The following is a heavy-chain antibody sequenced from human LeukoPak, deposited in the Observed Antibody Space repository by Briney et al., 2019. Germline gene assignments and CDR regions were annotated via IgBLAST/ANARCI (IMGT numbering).Heavy chain of an antibody. V-gene: IGHV4-38-2*02. D-gene: IGHD1-20*01. CDR1: GYSISSGYY. Sequence: PSETLSLTCAVSGYSISSGYYWGWIRQPPGKGLEWIGSIYHSGSTYYNPSLKSRVTISVDTSKNQFSLKLTSVTAADTAVYYCAREDISGIYWGQGTLVTVSS. CDR3: AREDISGIY. J-gene: IGHJ4*02. CDR2: IYHSGST.